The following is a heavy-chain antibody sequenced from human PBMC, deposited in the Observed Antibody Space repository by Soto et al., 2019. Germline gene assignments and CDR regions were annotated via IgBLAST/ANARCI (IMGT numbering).Heavy chain of an antibody. CDR1: GGSISSGGYY. CDR3: ARGLSATLFDY. CDR2: IYYSGST. V-gene: IGHV4-31*03. Sequence: QVQLQESGPGLVKPSQTLSLTCTVSGGSISSGGYYWTWIRQYPGKGLEWIGYIYYSGSTFYNPSIKSRVSISVDTSKNQFSLNLSSVTAADTAVYYCARGLSATLFDYWGQGTLVTVSS. J-gene: IGHJ4*02.